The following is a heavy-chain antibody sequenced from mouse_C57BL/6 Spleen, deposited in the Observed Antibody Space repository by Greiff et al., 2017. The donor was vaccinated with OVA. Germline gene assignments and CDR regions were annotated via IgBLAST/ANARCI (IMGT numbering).Heavy chain of an antibody. J-gene: IGHJ3*01. Sequence: VQLQQSGAELVRPGASVTLSCTASGFNIKDDYMHWVKQRPEQGLEWIGWIDPENGDPEYASKVQGKAPLTADKSSNTASLQHSILTSEDTAVYYCTLHASGSSSWFAYWGQGTLVTVSA. CDR3: TLHASGSSSWFAY. CDR2: IDPENGDP. D-gene: IGHD1-1*01. CDR1: GFNIKDDY. V-gene: IGHV14-4*01.